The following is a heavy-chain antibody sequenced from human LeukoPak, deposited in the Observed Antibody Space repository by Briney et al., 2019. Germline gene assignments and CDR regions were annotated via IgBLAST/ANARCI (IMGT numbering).Heavy chain of an antibody. J-gene: IGHJ6*02. D-gene: IGHD3-10*01. CDR1: GFTFDDYA. CDR2: ISWNSGSI. V-gene: IGHV3-9*01. Sequence: GGSLRLSCAASGFTFDDYAMHWVRQAPGKGLEWVSGISWNSGSIGYADSVKGRFTISRDNAKNSLYLQMNSLRAEDTAVYYCARVDVLLWFGESTYGMDVWGQGTTVTVSS. CDR3: ARVDVLLWFGESTYGMDV.